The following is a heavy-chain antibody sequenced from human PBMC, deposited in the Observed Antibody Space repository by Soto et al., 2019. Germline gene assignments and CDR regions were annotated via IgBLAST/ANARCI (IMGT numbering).Heavy chain of an antibody. CDR2: IKEDGSEK. CDR1: GIIVISYS. CDR3: ARVRGSSWFSSFFDY. Sequence: GGSLRLSCAASGIIVISYSVSWVRQAPGKGLEWVANIKEDGSEKYYVDSVKGRFTISRDNAKNSLNLQMNSLRAEDTAVYYCARVRGSSWFSSFFDYWGQGTRLTVSS. D-gene: IGHD6-13*01. J-gene: IGHJ4*02. V-gene: IGHV3-7*03.